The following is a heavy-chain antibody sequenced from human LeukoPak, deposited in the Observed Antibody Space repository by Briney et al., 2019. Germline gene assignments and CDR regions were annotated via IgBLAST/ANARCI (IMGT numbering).Heavy chain of an antibody. V-gene: IGHV4-59*01. Sequence: PSETLSLTCTVSGDSISSYYWSWIRQPPGKGLEWIGHIYYSGSTNYNPSLKSRVTISLDTSKNQFSLKLSSVPAADNAVYYCATALSDRSLEGDFDLWGRGTLVTVSS. CDR1: GDSISSYY. CDR3: ATALSDRSLEGDFDL. CDR2: IYYSGST. D-gene: IGHD2/OR15-2a*01. J-gene: IGHJ2*01.